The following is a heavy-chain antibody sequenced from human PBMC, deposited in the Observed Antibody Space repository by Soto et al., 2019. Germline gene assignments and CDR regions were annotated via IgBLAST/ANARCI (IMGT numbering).Heavy chain of an antibody. Sequence: PSETLSLTCAVYGGSFSGYYWSWIRQPPGKGLEWIGEINHSGSTNYNPSLKSRVTISVDTSKNQFSLKLSSVTAADTAVYYCARGKALGLYFDYWGQGTLGTSPQ. CDR1: GGSFSGYY. CDR3: ARGKALGLYFDY. V-gene: IGHV4-34*01. D-gene: IGHD1-26*01. CDR2: INHSGST. J-gene: IGHJ4*02.